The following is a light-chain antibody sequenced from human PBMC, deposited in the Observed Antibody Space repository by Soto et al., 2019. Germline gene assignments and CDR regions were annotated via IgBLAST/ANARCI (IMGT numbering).Light chain of an antibody. CDR3: QQYGSSPQT. CDR2: GAS. J-gene: IGKJ1*01. CDR1: QSVRSNC. V-gene: IGKV3-20*01. Sequence: EIVLTQSPGTLSLSPGERATLSCRASQSVRSNCLAWYQQKPGQAPRLLIYGASGRATGIPDRFSGSGSGTDFSLTISRLEPEDFAVYYCQQYGSSPQTFGQGTKVEIK.